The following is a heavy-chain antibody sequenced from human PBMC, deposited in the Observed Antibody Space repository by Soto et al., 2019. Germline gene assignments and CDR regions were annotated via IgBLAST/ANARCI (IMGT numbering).Heavy chain of an antibody. CDR3: AREMSLSGGAYFDY. J-gene: IGHJ4*02. CDR1: GFTFNTYN. D-gene: IGHD3-16*01. V-gene: IGHV3-48*02. Sequence: EVQLVESGGGLVQPGGSLRLSCTASGFTFNTYNMNWVRQAPGKGLEGVSYISSSSYTISYADSIKGRFTISRDNAEKSLYLQMNSLRDEDTAVYYCAREMSLSGGAYFDYWGQGTLISVSS. CDR2: ISSSSYTI.